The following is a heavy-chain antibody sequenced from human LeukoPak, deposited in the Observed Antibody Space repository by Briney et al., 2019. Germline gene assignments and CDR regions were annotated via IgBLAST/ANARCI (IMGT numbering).Heavy chain of an antibody. CDR1: GGSISTYY. Sequence: TSETLSLTCTVAGGSISTYYWAWIRHPPRKGLEWIATIHYSGITFYNPSLESRFTISLDTSRNQFYLTVNSVSAADAAVYYCAAETTPFDYWGLGTLVTVSS. J-gene: IGHJ4*02. D-gene: IGHD1-1*01. CDR2: IHYSGIT. V-gene: IGHV4-39*07. CDR3: AAETTPFDY.